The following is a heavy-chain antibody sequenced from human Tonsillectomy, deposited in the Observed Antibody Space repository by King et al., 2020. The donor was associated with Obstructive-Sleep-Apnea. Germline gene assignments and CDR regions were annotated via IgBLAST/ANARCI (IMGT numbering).Heavy chain of an antibody. CDR1: GFTFSSYS. CDR3: ARFSSGFFDP. D-gene: IGHD6-19*01. CDR2: ISSSSSYI. Sequence: VQLVESGGGLVKPGGSLRLSCAASGFTFSSYSMNWVRQAPGKGLEWVSSISSSSSYIYYADSVKGRFTISRDNAKNSLYLQINSLRAEDTAVYYCARFSSGFFDPWGQGTLVTVSS. V-gene: IGHV3-21*01. J-gene: IGHJ5*02.